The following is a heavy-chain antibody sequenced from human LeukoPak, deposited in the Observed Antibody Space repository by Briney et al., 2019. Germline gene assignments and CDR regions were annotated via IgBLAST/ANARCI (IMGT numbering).Heavy chain of an antibody. CDR2: IDNDGTDT. Sequence: GESLRLSCGASGFTFNSYWFHWVRQAPGKGLVWVSRIDNDGTDTIYADSVEGRFAISRDNAKNTLYLQMDSLRAEDTAVYYCARGGFSHGFDIWGQGTMVTVSS. CDR1: GFTFNSYW. D-gene: IGHD5-12*01. J-gene: IGHJ3*02. V-gene: IGHV3-74*01. CDR3: ARGGFSHGFDI.